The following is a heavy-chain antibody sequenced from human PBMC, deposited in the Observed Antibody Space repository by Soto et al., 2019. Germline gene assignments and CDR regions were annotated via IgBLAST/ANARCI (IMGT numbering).Heavy chain of an antibody. CDR1: GYSFTSYW. J-gene: IGHJ6*03. CDR2: IYPGDSDT. CDR3: ARHDLEPDTGYYYYMDV. V-gene: IGHV5-51*01. D-gene: IGHD1-1*01. Sequence: GESLKISCKGSGYSFTSYWIGWVRQMPGKGLEWMGIIYPGDSDTRYSPSFQGQVTISADKSISTAYLQWSSLKASDTAMYYCARHDLEPDTGYYYYMDVWGKGTTVTVSS.